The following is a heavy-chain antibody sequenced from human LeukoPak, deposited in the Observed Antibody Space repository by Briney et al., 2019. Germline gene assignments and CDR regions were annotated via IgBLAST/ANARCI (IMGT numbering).Heavy chain of an antibody. V-gene: IGHV4-59*01. CDR3: ARSAVATAAGLDY. D-gene: IGHD4-23*01. CDR2: ISYSGFT. Sequence: SETLSLTCTISGGSISNYYGSWIRQPPGKGLEWIGYISYSGFTKYNPSLQSRVTISVDTSKNQFSLELSSVTAADTAMYYCARSAVATAAGLDYWGQGTLVTVSS. CDR1: GGSISNYY. J-gene: IGHJ4*02.